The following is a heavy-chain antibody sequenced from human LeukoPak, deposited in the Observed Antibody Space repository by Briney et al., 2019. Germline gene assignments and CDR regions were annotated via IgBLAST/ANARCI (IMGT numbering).Heavy chain of an antibody. V-gene: IGHV1-69*04. D-gene: IGHD5-18*01. CDR2: IIPILGIA. Sequence: ASVKVSCKASGGTFSSYAISWVRQAPGQGLEWMGRIIPILGIANYAQKFQGRVTITADKSTSTAYMELSGLRSEDTAVYYCARLYSYGSEDYWGQGTLVTVSS. CDR1: GGTFSSYA. J-gene: IGHJ4*02. CDR3: ARLYSYGSEDY.